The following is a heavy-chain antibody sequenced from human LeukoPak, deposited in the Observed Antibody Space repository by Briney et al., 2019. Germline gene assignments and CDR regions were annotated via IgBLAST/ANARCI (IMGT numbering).Heavy chain of an antibody. CDR3: AKADDRNAFDI. D-gene: IGHD3-22*01. V-gene: IGHV3-23*01. Sequence: TGGSLSLSCAASGFTFSSYAMSWVRQAPGKGLEWVSTISGGGSRTYYAESVMGQFTISRDNSKNTLYLQMNSLRAEDTAVYYCAKADDRNAFDIWGQGTMVTVSS. CDR1: GFTFSSYA. CDR2: ISGGGSRT. J-gene: IGHJ3*02.